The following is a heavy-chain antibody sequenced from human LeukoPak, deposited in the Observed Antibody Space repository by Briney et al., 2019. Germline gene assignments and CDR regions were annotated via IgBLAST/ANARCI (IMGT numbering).Heavy chain of an antibody. J-gene: IGHJ4*02. CDR2: ISSSGSTI. V-gene: IGHV3-48*03. Sequence: GGSLRLSCAASGFTFSSYEMNWVRQAPGKGLEWVSYISSSGSTIYYADSVKGRFTISRDNSKSTLYLQMNSLRAEDTAAYYCAKDRYSGLNTIDYWGQGTLVTVSS. CDR1: GFTFSSYE. CDR3: AKDRYSGLNTIDY. D-gene: IGHD6-13*01.